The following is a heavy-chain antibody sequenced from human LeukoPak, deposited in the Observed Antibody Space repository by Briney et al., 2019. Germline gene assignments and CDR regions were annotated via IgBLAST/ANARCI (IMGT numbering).Heavy chain of an antibody. D-gene: IGHD2-2*02. CDR3: AKQGGGYCSSTRCYSALDI. CDR2: IFYSGST. CDR1: GGSISSSSYY. Sequence: SETLSPTCTVSGGSISSSSYYWGWIRHPPGKGLEWIGSIFYSGSTYYNPSLKSRVTISVDTSKNQFSLKLNSVTAAGTAVYYCAKQGGGYCSSTRCYSALDIWGQGTMVTVSS. J-gene: IGHJ3*02. V-gene: IGHV4-39*01.